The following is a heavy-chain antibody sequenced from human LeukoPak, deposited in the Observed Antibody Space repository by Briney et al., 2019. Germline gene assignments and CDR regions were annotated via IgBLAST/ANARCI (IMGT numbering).Heavy chain of an antibody. CDR3: ARWGATGYGDY. CDR2: ISDSSSTI. Sequence: QPGGSLRLSCAASGFTFSSYGMNWVRQAPGKGLEWVSYISDSSSTIYYADSVKGRLTTSRDNAKNSLYLQMNSLRAEDTAVYYCARWGATGYGDYWGQGTLVTVSS. D-gene: IGHD3-9*01. V-gene: IGHV3-48*03. CDR1: GFTFSSYG. J-gene: IGHJ4*02.